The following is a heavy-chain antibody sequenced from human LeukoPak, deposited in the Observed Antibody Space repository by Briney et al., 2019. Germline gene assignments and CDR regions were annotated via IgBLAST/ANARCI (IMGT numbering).Heavy chain of an antibody. Sequence: SETLSLTCTVSGGSLSSYYWSWIRQPPGKGLEWVAYIYYGGTTNYNPSLTSRVTISLDTSQNQFSLRLSSVTAADTAVYYCARHERGSHFYYWGQGTLVTVSS. CDR1: GGSLSSYY. J-gene: IGHJ4*02. CDR3: ARHERGSHFYY. V-gene: IGHV4-59*08. D-gene: IGHD1-26*01. CDR2: IYYGGTT.